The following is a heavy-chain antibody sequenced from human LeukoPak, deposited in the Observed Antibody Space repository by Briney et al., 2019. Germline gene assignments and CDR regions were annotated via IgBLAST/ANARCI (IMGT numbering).Heavy chain of an antibody. Sequence: ASVKVSCKASGFTFTSSAMQWVRQARGQRLEWIGWIVVGSGNTNYAQKFQERVTITRDMSTSTAYMELSSLRSEDTAVYYCARVEYCSGGSCSDYWGQGTLVTVSS. CDR1: GFTFTSSA. D-gene: IGHD2-15*01. CDR2: IVVGSGNT. J-gene: IGHJ4*02. CDR3: ARVEYCSGGSCSDY. V-gene: IGHV1-58*02.